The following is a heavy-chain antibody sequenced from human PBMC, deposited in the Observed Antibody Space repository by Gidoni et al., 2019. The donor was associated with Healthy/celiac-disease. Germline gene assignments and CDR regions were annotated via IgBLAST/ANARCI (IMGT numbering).Heavy chain of an antibody. CDR1: GGSIRRYY. J-gene: IGHJ4*02. CDR2: IYYSGST. CDR3: ARSDYPPPGY. D-gene: IGHD5-12*01. Sequence: QVHLQASCPGLVQPSETLSPTCTASGGSIRRYYWSWIRQPPGKGLELNGYIYYSGSTNYNPSRKSRVTISVDTSKNQFSLKLSSVTAADTAVYYCARSDYPPPGYCGQGTLVTVSS. V-gene: IGHV4-59*01.